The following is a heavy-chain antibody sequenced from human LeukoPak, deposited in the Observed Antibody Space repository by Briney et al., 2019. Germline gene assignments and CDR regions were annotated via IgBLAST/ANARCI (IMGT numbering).Heavy chain of an antibody. J-gene: IGHJ5*02. CDR1: GFTFSRYW. V-gene: IGHV3-74*01. D-gene: IGHD1-26*01. Sequence: GGSLRLSCAASGFTFSRYWMHWVRQAPGKGPVWVSRINTDGSSTSYADSVKGRFTISGDNAKNTLYLQMNSLRGEDTAVYYCARGYSDCDPWGQGTLVTVSS. CDR2: INTDGSST. CDR3: ARGYSDCDP.